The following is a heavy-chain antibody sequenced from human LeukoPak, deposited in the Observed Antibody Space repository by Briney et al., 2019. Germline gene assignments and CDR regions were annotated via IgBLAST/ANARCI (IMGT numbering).Heavy chain of an antibody. J-gene: IGHJ4*02. Sequence: PGGSLRLSCAASGFTFSSYAMSWVRQAPGKGLEWVSAISGGGGSTYYADSVKGRLTISRDNSKNTLYLQMNSLRAEDTAVYHCAKDHWSIAARPFDYWGQGTLVTVSS. V-gene: IGHV3-23*01. CDR1: GFTFSSYA. CDR3: AKDHWSIAARPFDY. CDR2: ISGGGGST. D-gene: IGHD6-6*01.